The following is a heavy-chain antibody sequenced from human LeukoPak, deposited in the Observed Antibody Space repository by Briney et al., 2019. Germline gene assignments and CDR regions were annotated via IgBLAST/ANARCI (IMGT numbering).Heavy chain of an antibody. CDR3: ARLDSGDYFFDY. V-gene: IGHV4-39*02. Sequence: TETLSLTCTVSGGSISSGTYYWVWIRPPPGQGLEWLATVSYSRTTYYNPSLKSRVTISVDTSKNHFSLGLSSVTAADTAVYYCARLDSGDYFFDYWGQGSLVTVSS. CDR1: GGSISSGTYY. CDR2: VSYSRTT. D-gene: IGHD4-17*01. J-gene: IGHJ4*02.